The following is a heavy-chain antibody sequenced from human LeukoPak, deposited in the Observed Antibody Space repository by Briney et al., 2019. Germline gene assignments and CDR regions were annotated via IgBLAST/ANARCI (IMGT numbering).Heavy chain of an antibody. D-gene: IGHD3-10*01. CDR2: ISGSGGST. J-gene: IGHJ4*02. V-gene: IGHV3-23*01. CDR3: AKDLGYYGSGSYYGDY. CDR1: GFTFSSYS. Sequence: PGGSLRLSCAASGFTFSSYSMNWVRQAPGKGLEWVSAISGSGGSTYYADSVKGRFTISRDNSKNTLYLQMNSLRAEDTAVYYCAKDLGYYGSGSYYGDYWGQGTLVTVSS.